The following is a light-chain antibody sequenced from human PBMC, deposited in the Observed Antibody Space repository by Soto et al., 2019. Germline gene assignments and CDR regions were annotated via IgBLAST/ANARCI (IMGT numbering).Light chain of an antibody. V-gene: IGKV1-39*01. CDR1: RNIDTY. J-gene: IGKJ4*01. CDR3: QQPLTPLLH. CDR2: ATS. Sequence: DIQMAQSPSSLSASVGDRVTITCRASRNIDTYLSWYQQKAGKAPKLLIFATSTLQSGVPSRFSGSGSGTDFTLTISSLQPEDFATYYCQQPLTPLLHFSGATKGDI.